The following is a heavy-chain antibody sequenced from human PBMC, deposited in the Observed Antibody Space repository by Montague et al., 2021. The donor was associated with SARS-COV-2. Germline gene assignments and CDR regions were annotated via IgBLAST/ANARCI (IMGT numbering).Heavy chain of an antibody. J-gene: IGHJ6*02. Sequence: TLSLTCTVSGGSISSGSYYWSWIRQPAGKGLEWIGRIYTSGSTNYNPSLKSRVTISVDTSKNQFSLKLSSVTAADTAVYYCARVGVGTMVRGVIPAYYYYGMDAWGQGTTFTVSS. CDR2: IYTSGST. CDR3: ARVGVGTMVRGVIPAYYYYGMDA. CDR1: GGSISSGSYY. V-gene: IGHV4-61*02. D-gene: IGHD3-10*01.